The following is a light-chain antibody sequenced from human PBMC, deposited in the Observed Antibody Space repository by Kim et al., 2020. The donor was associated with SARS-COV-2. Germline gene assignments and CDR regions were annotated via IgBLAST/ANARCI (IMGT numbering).Light chain of an antibody. V-gene: IGKV1-39*01. Sequence: ASVGDRVTITCRASQSIDSYLNWYQQTPGKAPLLLIYGASNLQGGVPSRFSGSGSGTDFTLTITTLQPEDFATYYCQQTYRTSWTFGQGTKVEIK. CDR1: QSIDSY. J-gene: IGKJ1*01. CDR2: GAS. CDR3: QQTYRTSWT.